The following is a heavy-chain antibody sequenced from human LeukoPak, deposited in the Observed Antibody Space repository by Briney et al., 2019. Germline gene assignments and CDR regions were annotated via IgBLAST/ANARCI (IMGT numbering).Heavy chain of an antibody. V-gene: IGHV1-2*06. CDR1: GYSFTDYY. Sequence: EASVKVSCKASGYSFTDYYMHWVRLAPGQGLEWMGRINPKRGGTNYAQKFQGRVTLTRDTSISTAHMELSRLTSDDTAVYYCALLWFGELWTKDYWGQGTLVTVSS. J-gene: IGHJ4*02. D-gene: IGHD3-10*01. CDR2: INPKRGGT. CDR3: ALLWFGELWTKDY.